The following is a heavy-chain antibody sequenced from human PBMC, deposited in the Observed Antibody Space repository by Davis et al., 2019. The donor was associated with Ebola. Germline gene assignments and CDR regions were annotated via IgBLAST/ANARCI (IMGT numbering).Heavy chain of an antibody. CDR3: ARGLYDFVGRWFDP. D-gene: IGHD3-3*01. J-gene: IGHJ5*02. Sequence: SETLSLTCAVYGGSFSSYYWSWIRQPPGKGLEWIGYIYYSGSTNYNPSLKSRVTISVDTSKNQFSLKLSSVTAADTAVYYCARGLYDFVGRWFDPWAREPWSPSPQ. CDR2: IYYSGST. CDR1: GGSFSSYY. V-gene: IGHV4-59*12.